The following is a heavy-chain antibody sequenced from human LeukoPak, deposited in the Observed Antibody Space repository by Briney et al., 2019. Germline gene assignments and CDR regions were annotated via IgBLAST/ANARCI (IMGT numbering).Heavy chain of an antibody. V-gene: IGHV1-18*01. CDR2: ISAYNGNT. D-gene: IGHD3-22*01. CDR1: GYTFTSYG. J-gene: IGHJ4*02. Sequence: GASVKVSCKASGYTFTSYGISWVRQGPGQGLEWMGWISAYNGNTNYAQKLQGRLTMTTATSTSTAYMELRSLRSDDTAVYYCALGSSGYFSDYWGQGTLVTVSS. CDR3: ALGSSGYFSDY.